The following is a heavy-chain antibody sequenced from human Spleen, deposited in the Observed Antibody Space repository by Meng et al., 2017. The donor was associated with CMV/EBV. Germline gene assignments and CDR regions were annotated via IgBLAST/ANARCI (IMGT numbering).Heavy chain of an antibody. CDR2: ISAYNGNT. CDR3: ARADCSGISCYDVYNY. Sequence: ASVKVSCKASGYTFTSYGISWVRQAPGQGLEWMGWISAYNGNTNYAQKLQGRVTMTTDTSTSTAYMELRSLRSDDTAVYYCARADCSGISCYDVYNYWGQGTLVTVSS. CDR1: GYTFTSYG. J-gene: IGHJ4*02. D-gene: IGHD2-2*01. V-gene: IGHV1-18*01.